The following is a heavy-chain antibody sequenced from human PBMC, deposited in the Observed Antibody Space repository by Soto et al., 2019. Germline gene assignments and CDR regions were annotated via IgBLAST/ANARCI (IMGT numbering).Heavy chain of an antibody. CDR2: MNPNSGNT. Sequence: QVQLVQSGAEVKRSGASVRISCKASGYTFNRHDINWVRQATGQGPEWIGWMNPNSGNTGYAQKFQGRVTMTRDSSITTAYLELRSLRSDDTAVYYCARVEAAMSGHWFDPWGQGTLVTVSS. CDR3: ARVEAAMSGHWFDP. J-gene: IGHJ5*02. D-gene: IGHD2-2*01. V-gene: IGHV1-8*01. CDR1: GYTFNRHD.